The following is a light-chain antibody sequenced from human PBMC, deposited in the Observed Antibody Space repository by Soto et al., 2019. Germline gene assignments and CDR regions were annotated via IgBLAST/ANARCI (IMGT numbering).Light chain of an antibody. J-gene: IGLJ1*01. V-gene: IGLV1-44*01. CDR2: SNS. CDR1: SSNIATKS. CDR3: AAWDCSLNARYV. Sequence: QSVLTQPPSASGTPGQRVTISCSGSSSNIATKSVNWYQQLPGTAPKLLIYSNSQRSSGVPDRFSGSKSGTSDSLAIRGLHSEDYSDYYCAAWDCSLNARYVFGTGTKLTVL.